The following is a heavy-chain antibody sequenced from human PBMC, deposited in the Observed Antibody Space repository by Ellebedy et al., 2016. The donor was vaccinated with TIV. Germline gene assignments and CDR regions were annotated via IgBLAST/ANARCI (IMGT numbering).Heavy chain of an antibody. J-gene: IGHJ5*02. CDR2: INAGNGNT. CDR3: ARAFLLVVAATDNWFDP. V-gene: IGHV1-3*01. CDR1: GYTFTSYA. D-gene: IGHD2-15*01. Sequence: ASVKVSCKASGYTFTSYAMHWVRQAPGQRLEWTGWINAGNGNTKYSQKFQGRVTITRDTSASTAYMELSSLRSEGTAVYYCARAFLLVVAATDNWFDPWGQGTLVTVSS.